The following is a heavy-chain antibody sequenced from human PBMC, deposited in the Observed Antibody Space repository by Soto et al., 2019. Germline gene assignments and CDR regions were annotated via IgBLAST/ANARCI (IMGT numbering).Heavy chain of an antibody. D-gene: IGHD3-22*01. CDR2: ISAGSIYI. V-gene: IGHV3-21*01. J-gene: IGHJ4*02. Sequence: GSLGLSCEASGFSFSSYTMNWVRQAPGKGLEWVSSISAGSIYIYYPDSVKVRFTISRDNAKNSLYLQMNSLRADDTAVYYCARDRVEGYYDSSGYSLWGQGTPVNVSS. CDR3: ARDRVEGYYDSSGYSL. CDR1: GFSFSSYT.